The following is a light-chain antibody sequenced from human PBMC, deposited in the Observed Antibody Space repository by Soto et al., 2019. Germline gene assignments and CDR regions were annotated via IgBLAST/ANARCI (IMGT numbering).Light chain of an antibody. V-gene: IGKV3-11*01. CDR1: QTVGFR. J-gene: IGKJ1*01. CDR2: EAS. Sequence: EIVLTRSPATLSSSPGERATLSCRASQTVGFRLAWYQHKPGQAPRLIIYEASNRAAGIPARFSGSGSGTDLTLTITSLEPEDFAFYYCHQRQRWPRTFGQGTKV. CDR3: HQRQRWPRT.